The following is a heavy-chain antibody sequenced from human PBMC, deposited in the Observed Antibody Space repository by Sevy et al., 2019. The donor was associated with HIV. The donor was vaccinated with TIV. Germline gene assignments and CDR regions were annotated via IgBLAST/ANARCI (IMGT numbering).Heavy chain of an antibody. CDR1: GFTFSIFW. CDR2: INSDGRST. Sequence: GGSLRLSCTASGFTFSIFWMHWVRQAPGKGLVWVSHINSDGRSTTYADSVKGQFTISRDNAKNTLYLQMNSLRDEDRAVYFCARNKIYGMDVWGQGTTVTVSS. V-gene: IGHV3-74*01. J-gene: IGHJ6*02. CDR3: ARNKIYGMDV.